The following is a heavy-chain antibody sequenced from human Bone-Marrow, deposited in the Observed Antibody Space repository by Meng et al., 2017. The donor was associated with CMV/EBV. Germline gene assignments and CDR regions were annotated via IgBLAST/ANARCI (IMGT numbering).Heavy chain of an antibody. D-gene: IGHD3-9*01. CDR3: AKGILTNYFDY. Sequence: GGSLRLSCTASGFTFSSYWMTWVRQAPGKGLEWVANIKQDGSEKYYVDSVKGRFTISKDSAKNSLYLQMNSLRAEDTAVYYCAKGILTNYFDYWGQGTLVTVSS. CDR1: GFTFSSYW. V-gene: IGHV3-7*03. CDR2: IKQDGSEK. J-gene: IGHJ4*02.